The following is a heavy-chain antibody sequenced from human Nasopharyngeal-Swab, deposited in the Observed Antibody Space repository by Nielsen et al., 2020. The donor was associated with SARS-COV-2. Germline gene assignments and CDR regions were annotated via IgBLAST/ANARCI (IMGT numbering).Heavy chain of an antibody. CDR1: GFTFSNHA. CDR3: VKHQGSSSDQ. V-gene: IGHV3-30*04. J-gene: IGHJ4*02. CDR2: ISYDGSNK. Sequence: GGSLRLSCAASGFTFSNHAMHWVRQAPGKGLEWVAVISYDGSNKYYADSVKGRFTISRDNAKNTLYLQMNSLRVEDTAVYYCVKHQGSSSDQWGQGTLVTVSS.